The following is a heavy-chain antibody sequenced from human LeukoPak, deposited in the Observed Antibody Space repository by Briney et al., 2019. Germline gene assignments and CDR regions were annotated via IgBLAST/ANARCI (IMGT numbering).Heavy chain of an antibody. V-gene: IGHV3-23*01. CDR2: ISGSGGST. CDR3: AKCYYDSSGYYPFDY. Sequence: GGSLRLFCAASGFTFSSYAMSWVRQAPGKGLEWVSAISGSGGSTYYADSVKGRFTISRDNSKNTLYLQMNSLRAEDTAVYYCAKCYYDSSGYYPFDYWGQGTLVTVSS. CDR1: GFTFSSYA. J-gene: IGHJ4*02. D-gene: IGHD3-22*01.